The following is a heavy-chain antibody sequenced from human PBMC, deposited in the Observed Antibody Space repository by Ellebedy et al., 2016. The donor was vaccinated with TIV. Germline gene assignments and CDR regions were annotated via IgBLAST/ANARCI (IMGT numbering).Heavy chain of an antibody. CDR3: ARDRLAYSSGRDAFDV. J-gene: IGHJ3*01. CDR1: GFTFSKYP. D-gene: IGHD3-10*01. V-gene: IGHV3-30-3*01. CDR2: ISYDGAKT. Sequence: GESLKISCEGSGFTFSKYPMYWVRQAPGKGLEWVAVISYDGAKTYCADSVKGRFTASRDDSNSTLYLHMNSLKPEDTAVYYCARDRLAYSSGRDAFDVWGQGTMVTVSS.